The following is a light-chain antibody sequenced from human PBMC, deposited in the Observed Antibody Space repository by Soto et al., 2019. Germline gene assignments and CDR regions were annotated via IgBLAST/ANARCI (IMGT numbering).Light chain of an antibody. J-gene: IGKJ4*01. CDR2: GAS. CDR1: QSVTSS. Sequence: EIVMTQSPATLSVSPGERATLSCRASQSVTSSLAWYQQKPGQAPRLLIYGASTRATGIPARFSGSGSGTEFTLTISSLQSEDFAVYYCQQYNNLPLTFGGGTKVEIK. V-gene: IGKV3D-15*01. CDR3: QQYNNLPLT.